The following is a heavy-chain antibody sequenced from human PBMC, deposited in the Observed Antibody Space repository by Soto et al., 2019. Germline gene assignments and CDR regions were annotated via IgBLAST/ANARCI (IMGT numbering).Heavy chain of an antibody. J-gene: IGHJ4*02. V-gene: IGHV3-21*01. CDR3: AKARIEPYCSGGRCPPPDY. CDR1: GFTFSFYT. D-gene: IGHD2-15*01. Sequence: PGGSLRLSCAASGFTFSFYTMDLFRQAPGKGLEWVSSITRDSAYIYYADSMQGRFTISRDNAKNSLYLQMTSLRAEDTAVYYCAKARIEPYCSGGRCPPPDYWGQGPLVTVSS. CDR2: ITRDSAYI.